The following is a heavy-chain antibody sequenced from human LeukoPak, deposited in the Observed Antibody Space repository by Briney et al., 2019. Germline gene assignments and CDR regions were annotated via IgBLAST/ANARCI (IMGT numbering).Heavy chain of an antibody. V-gene: IGHV3-21*01. J-gene: IGHJ4*02. CDR2: ISSSSSYI. CDR1: GFTFSSYS. D-gene: IGHD3-22*01. Sequence: GGSLRLSCAASGFTFSSYSINWVRQAPGKGLEWVSSISSSSSYIYYADSVKGRFTISRDNAKNSLYLQMNSLRAEDTAVYYCARETRDYYDSSGYYYRGGNYFDYWGQGTLVTVSS. CDR3: ARETRDYYDSSGYYYRGGNYFDY.